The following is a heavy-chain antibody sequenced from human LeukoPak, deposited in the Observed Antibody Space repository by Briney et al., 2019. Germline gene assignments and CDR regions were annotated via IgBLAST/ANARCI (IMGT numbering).Heavy chain of an antibody. Sequence: PGGSLRLSCVVSGFTFSSYSMNWVRQAPGKGLEWVSSISRSSSYIYYADSVKGRFTISRDNSKNTLYLQMNSLRAEDTAVYYCARAFWFGEPDYGGYYFDYWGQGTLVTVSS. D-gene: IGHD3-10*01. CDR1: GFTFSSYS. CDR3: ARAFWFGEPDYGGYYFDY. V-gene: IGHV3-21*04. CDR2: ISRSSSYI. J-gene: IGHJ4*02.